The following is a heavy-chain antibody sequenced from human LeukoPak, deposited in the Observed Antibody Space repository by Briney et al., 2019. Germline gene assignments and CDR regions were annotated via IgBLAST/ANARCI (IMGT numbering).Heavy chain of an antibody. V-gene: IGHV4-59*07. CDR1: GGSISSYY. D-gene: IGHD2-15*01. CDR2: IYYRWST. J-gene: IGHJ5*02. Sequence: PSDTLSLPCTVSGGSISSYYWSWIRQPPGKGLEWIGYIYYRWSTKFNPSLKSRVNISVETFTNQFSRRLSSVTAADTAVYYCARKTSVVAAQNLFDPWGQRALVTVSS. CDR3: ARKTSVVAAQNLFDP.